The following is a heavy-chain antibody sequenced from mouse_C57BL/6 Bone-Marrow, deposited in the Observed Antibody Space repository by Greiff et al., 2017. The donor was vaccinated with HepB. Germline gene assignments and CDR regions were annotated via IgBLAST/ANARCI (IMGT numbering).Heavy chain of an antibody. CDR1: GFSFNTYA. CDR3: VRPLEGEGYYAMDY. V-gene: IGHV10-1*01. CDR2: IRSKSNNYAT. J-gene: IGHJ4*01. Sequence: EVMLVESGGGLVQPKGSLKLSCAASGFSFNTYAMNWVRQAPGKGLEWVARIRSKSNNYATYYADSVKDRFTISRDDSESMLYLQMNNLKTEDTAMYYCVRPLEGEGYYAMDYWGQGTSVTVSS.